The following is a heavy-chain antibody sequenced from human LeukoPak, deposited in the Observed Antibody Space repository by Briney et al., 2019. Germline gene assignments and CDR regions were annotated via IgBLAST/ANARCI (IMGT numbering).Heavy chain of an antibody. V-gene: IGHV3-7*01. Sequence: GGSLRLSCAASGFIFSNYAMSWVRQAPGKGLEWVANMKPDGSEKYYVDSVKGRFTISRDNAKNSLYLQMNSLRAEDTAVYYCARDKEMGATLFDYWGQGTLVAVSS. D-gene: IGHD1-26*01. CDR3: ARDKEMGATLFDY. J-gene: IGHJ4*02. CDR2: MKPDGSEK. CDR1: GFIFSNYA.